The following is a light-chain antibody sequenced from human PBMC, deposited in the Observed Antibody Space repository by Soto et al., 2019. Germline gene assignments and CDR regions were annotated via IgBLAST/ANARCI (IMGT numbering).Light chain of an antibody. CDR1: SSDIGAYDY. Sequence: QSVLTQPASLSGSPGQSITISCTGTSSDIGAYDYVSWFQHHPGKAPRLIIYEVVQRPSGVPDRFSGSKSGNTASLTVSGLQAADEADYFCKSYAGSNTYVFGSGTKVNV. V-gene: IGLV2-8*01. J-gene: IGLJ1*01. CDR3: KSYAGSNTYV. CDR2: EVV.